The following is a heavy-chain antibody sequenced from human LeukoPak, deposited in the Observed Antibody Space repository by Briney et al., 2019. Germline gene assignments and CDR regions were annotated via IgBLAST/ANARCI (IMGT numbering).Heavy chain of an antibody. V-gene: IGHV1-8*01. CDR3: ARLILTGQIVVGLAFDY. Sequence: ASVKVSCKASGYTFTSYDINWVRQATGQGLEWMGWMNPNSGNTGYAQKFQGRVTMTRNTSISTAYMELSSLRSEDTAVYYCARLILTGQIVVGLAFDYWGQGTLVTVSS. CDR1: GYTFTSYD. D-gene: IGHD3-22*01. CDR2: MNPNSGNT. J-gene: IGHJ4*02.